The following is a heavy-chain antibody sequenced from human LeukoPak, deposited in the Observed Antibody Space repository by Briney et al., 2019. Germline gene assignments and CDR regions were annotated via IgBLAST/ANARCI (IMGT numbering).Heavy chain of an antibody. CDR2: ISGGGGGT. J-gene: IGHJ4*02. Sequence: GGSPRLSCAASGFTFSSYAMSWVRQAPGKGLEWVSSISGGGGGTYYADSVKGRVTISRDNSKNTLSLQMNSLRAEDTAVYYCAKRDSSSWYSLDYWGQGTLVTVSS. CDR1: GFTFSSYA. D-gene: IGHD6-13*01. CDR3: AKRDSSSWYSLDY. V-gene: IGHV3-23*01.